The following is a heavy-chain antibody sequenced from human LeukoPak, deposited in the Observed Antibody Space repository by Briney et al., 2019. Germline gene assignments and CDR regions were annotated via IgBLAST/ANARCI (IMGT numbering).Heavy chain of an antibody. CDR3: ARGGASCTSTSCSWGGIDY. Sequence: QPGGSLRLSCAVSGFTFSDYAMHWVRQAPGKGLEWVAVTSYDGSNKYYADSVKGRFTISRDNSKNTLYLQMNSLRAEDTAVYSCARGGASCTSTSCSWGGIDYWGQGTLVTVSS. CDR1: GFTFSDYA. CDR2: TSYDGSNK. D-gene: IGHD2-2*01. J-gene: IGHJ4*02. V-gene: IGHV3-30*03.